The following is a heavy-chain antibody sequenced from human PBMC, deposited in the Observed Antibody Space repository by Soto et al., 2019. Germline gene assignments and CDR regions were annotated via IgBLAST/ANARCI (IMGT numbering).Heavy chain of an antibody. CDR2: IDPSDSYT. CDR1: GYSFTSYW. D-gene: IGHD3-9*01. Sequence: PGESLKISCKGSGYSFTSYWISWVRQMPGKGLEWMGRIDPSDSYTNYSPSFQGHVTISADKSISTAYLQWSSLKASDTAMYYCAKRDALRDYDILTGSIGAYGMDVWGQGTTVTVSS. J-gene: IGHJ6*02. V-gene: IGHV5-10-1*01. CDR3: AKRDALRDYDILTGSIGAYGMDV.